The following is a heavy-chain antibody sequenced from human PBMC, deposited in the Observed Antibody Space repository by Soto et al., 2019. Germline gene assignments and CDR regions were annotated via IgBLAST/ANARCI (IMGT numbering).Heavy chain of an antibody. D-gene: IGHD3-9*01. CDR1: GGSISSGGYY. J-gene: IGHJ6*02. CDR2: IYYSGST. V-gene: IGHV4-31*03. CDR3: ARVRYFDWLNYYYGMDV. Sequence: SETLSLTCTVSGGSISSGGYYWSWIRQHPGKGLEWIGYIYYSGSTYYNPSLKSRVTISVDTSKNQFSLQLNSVTPEDTAVYYCARVRYFDWLNYYYGMDVWGQGTTVTVSS.